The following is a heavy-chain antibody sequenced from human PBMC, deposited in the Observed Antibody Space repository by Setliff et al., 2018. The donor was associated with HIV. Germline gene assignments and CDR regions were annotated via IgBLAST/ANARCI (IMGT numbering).Heavy chain of an antibody. Sequence: TLSLTCTVSGDSVSRYYWSWIRQSPGRGLEWIGYASYSGNANYNPSLKSRVTISVDTTKNQFSLKLTSMTAADTAIYYCARDYSTLGRSDDAFDMWGPGTMVTVS. V-gene: IGHV4-59*02. CDR1: GDSVSRYY. CDR2: ASYSGNA. CDR3: ARDYSTLGRSDDAFDM. D-gene: IGHD3-3*01. J-gene: IGHJ3*02.